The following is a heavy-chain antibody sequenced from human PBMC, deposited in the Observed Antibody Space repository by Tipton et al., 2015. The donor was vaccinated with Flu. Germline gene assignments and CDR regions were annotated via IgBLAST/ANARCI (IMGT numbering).Heavy chain of an antibody. CDR1: GFSVSSNY. D-gene: IGHD3-16*01. V-gene: IGHV3-11*01. CDR3: ARGFIRLCDY. Sequence: QLVQSGGGLIQPGGSLRLSCAASGFSVSSNYMSWVRQAPGKGLEWVSYITPSGVDKYYADSVRGRFTVSRDNAKNSLYLQIDSLRAEDTGMYYCARGFIRLCDYGGPGTLVTVSS. CDR2: ITPSGVDK. J-gene: IGHJ4*02.